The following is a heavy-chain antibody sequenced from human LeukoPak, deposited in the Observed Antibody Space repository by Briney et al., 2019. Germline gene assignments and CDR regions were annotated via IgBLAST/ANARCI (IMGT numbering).Heavy chain of an antibody. V-gene: IGHV5-51*01. CDR2: IYPGDSDT. CDR3: ARTAGSGWYPLAFDI. J-gene: IGHJ3*02. CDR1: GYSFTSYW. D-gene: IGHD6-19*01. Sequence: GESLKISCKGSGYSFTSYWIGWVRQMPGKGLEWMGIIYPGDSDTKYSPSFQGQVTISADKSISTAYLQWSSLKASDTAMYYCARTAGSGWYPLAFDIWGQGTLVTVSS.